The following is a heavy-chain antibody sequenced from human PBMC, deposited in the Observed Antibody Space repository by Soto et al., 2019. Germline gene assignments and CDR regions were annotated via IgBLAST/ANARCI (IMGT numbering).Heavy chain of an antibody. CDR2: MNPNSGNT. CDR3: ARAYYDFWSGYHYYFDY. CDR1: GYTFTSYY. J-gene: IGHJ4*02. D-gene: IGHD3-3*01. Sequence: GASVKVSCKASGYTFTSYYINWVRQATGQGLECMGWMNPNSGNTGYAQKFQGRVTMTRNTSISTAYMELSSLRSEDTAVYYCARAYYDFWSGYHYYFDYWGQGTLVTVSS. V-gene: IGHV1-8*01.